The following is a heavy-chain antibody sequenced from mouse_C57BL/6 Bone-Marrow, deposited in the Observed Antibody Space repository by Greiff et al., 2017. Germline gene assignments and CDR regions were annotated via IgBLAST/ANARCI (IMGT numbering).Heavy chain of an antibody. CDR1: GYTFTSYD. J-gene: IGHJ1*03. Sequence: VQLQQSGPELVKPGASVKLSCKASGYTFTSYDINWVKQRPGQGLEWFGWIYPRDGSTKYNEKFKGKAKLTVHTSTSTAYMELHSLTSEYSAVYFGSRDYGSSYWYFDVWGTGTTVTVSS. CDR3: SRDYGSSYWYFDV. CDR2: IYPRDGST. D-gene: IGHD1-1*01. V-gene: IGHV1-85*01.